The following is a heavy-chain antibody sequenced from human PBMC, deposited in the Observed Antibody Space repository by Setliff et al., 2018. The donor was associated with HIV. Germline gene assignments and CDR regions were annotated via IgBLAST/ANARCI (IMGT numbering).Heavy chain of an antibody. CDR1: GYTFSGYY. CDR2: INPNSGGT. J-gene: IGHJ6*03. CDR3: ARKKKDYYGSGSYSGYYYYYHMDV. V-gene: IGHV1-2*02. D-gene: IGHD3-10*01. Sequence: ASVKVSFKASGYTFSGYYIHWVRQAPGQGLEWMGWINPNSGGTNYAQKFQGRVNMTRDTSITTAYLELSSLRSDDTAVFFCARKKKDYYGSGSYSGYYYYYHMDVWGQGTTVTVSS.